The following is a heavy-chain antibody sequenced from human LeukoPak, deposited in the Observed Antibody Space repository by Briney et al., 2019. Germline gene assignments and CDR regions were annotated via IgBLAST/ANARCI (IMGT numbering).Heavy chain of an antibody. CDR1: GFTFSNYA. Sequence: GGSLRLSCAGSGFTFSNYAMTWVRQAPGKGLEWVSTISSSGDATYSADSVKGRFSISRDNSKNPLYLQMNNLRADDTAVYYCAKPPPHKHYFDYWGQGILVTVSS. J-gene: IGHJ4*02. V-gene: IGHV3-23*01. CDR3: AKPPPHKHYFDY. CDR2: ISSSGDAT.